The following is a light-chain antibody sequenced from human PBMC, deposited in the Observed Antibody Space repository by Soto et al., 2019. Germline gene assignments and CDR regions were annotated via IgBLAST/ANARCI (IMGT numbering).Light chain of an antibody. J-gene: IGKJ1*01. V-gene: IGKV1-5*03. Sequence: DIQMTQSPSTLSASVGDRVTITCRASQSTSSYLAWYQQKPGKAPKLLIYQASSLENGVPSRFSGSGSGTEFTLTISSLQPDDFATYYCLQYETYWTFGQGTKVDIK. CDR2: QAS. CDR3: LQYETYWT. CDR1: QSTSSY.